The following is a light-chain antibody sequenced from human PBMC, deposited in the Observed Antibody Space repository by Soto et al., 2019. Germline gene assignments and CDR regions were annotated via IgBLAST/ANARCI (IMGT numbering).Light chain of an antibody. J-gene: IGLJ1*01. CDR1: SSDVGAFNY. Sequence: QSVLTQPASVSGSPGQSITISCSGTSSDVGAFNYVSWYQHHPGKAPKLLIYEVTNRPSGVSNRFSGSKSGNTASLTISGLQAEDEADYYCTAFSADRVYLFGPGTKVTVL. CDR2: EVT. CDR3: TAFSADRVYL. V-gene: IGLV2-14*01.